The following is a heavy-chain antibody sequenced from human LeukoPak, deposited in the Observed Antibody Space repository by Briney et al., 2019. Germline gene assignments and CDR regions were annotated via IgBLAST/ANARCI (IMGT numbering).Heavy chain of an antibody. CDR2: ISGSGGST. CDR1: GFTFSSYA. V-gene: IGHV3-23*01. D-gene: IGHD5-18*01. CDR3: ARDDTAMPTLDY. J-gene: IGHJ4*02. Sequence: PGGSLRLSCAASGFTFSSYAMSWVRQAPGKGLEWVSAISGSGGSTYYADSVKGRFTISRDNSKNTLYLQMNSLRAEDTAVYYCARDDTAMPTLDYWGQGTLVTVSS.